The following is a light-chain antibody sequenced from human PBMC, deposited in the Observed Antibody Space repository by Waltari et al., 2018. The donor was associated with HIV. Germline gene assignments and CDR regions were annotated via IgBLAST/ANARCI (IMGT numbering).Light chain of an antibody. Sequence: SYDLTQPPSVSVSPGQTATITCSGDELGDKYASWYQQKPGQSPVLVIYQDTKRPSGIPGRFSGSNSGNTATLTISGTQAMDEADYYCQAWDSSTVVFGGGTKLTVL. CDR3: QAWDSSTVV. CDR2: QDT. J-gene: IGLJ2*01. V-gene: IGLV3-1*01. CDR1: ELGDKY.